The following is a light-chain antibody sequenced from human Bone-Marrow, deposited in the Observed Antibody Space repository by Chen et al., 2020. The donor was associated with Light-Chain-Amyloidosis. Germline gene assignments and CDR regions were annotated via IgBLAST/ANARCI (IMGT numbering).Light chain of an antibody. CDR3: QSADISNVV. CDR2: RDS. CDR1: ALEKQY. J-gene: IGLJ2*01. V-gene: IGLV3-25*03. Sequence: SSELTQPPSVSVSPGQTASITCSGDALEKQYAYWFQQRPGQAPILLIYRDSERPSGIPERFSGSSSGTTVTLTITGVQAEDEADYFCQSADISNVVFGGGTKLTVL.